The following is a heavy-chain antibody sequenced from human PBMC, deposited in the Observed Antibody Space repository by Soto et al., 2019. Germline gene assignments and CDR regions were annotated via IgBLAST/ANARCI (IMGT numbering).Heavy chain of an antibody. CDR2: IYYSGST. Sequence: SETLSLTCTVSGGSISSGDYYWSWIRQPPGKGLEWIGYIYYSGSTYYNPSLKSRVTISVDTSKNQFSLKLSSVTAADTAVYYCARASTDFWSGYYTVRSSPGVEHWFDPWGQGTLVTVSS. CDR3: ARASTDFWSGYYTVRSSPGVEHWFDP. J-gene: IGHJ5*02. V-gene: IGHV4-30-4*01. D-gene: IGHD3-3*01. CDR1: GGSISSGDYY.